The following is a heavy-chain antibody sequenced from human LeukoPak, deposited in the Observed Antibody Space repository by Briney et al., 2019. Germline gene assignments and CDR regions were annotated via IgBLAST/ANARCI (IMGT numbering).Heavy chain of an antibody. V-gene: IGHV1-18*01. D-gene: IGHD3-3*01. J-gene: IGHJ5*02. CDR3: ARGIVGYDFWSGYYALEWFDP. CDR2: ISAYNGNT. Sequence: ASVKVSCKASGYTFTSYGISWVRQAPGQGLEWMGWISAYNGNTNYAQKLQGRVTMTTDTSTSTAYMELRSLRSDDTAVYYCARGIVGYDFWSGYYALEWFDPWGQGTLVTVSS. CDR1: GYTFTSYG.